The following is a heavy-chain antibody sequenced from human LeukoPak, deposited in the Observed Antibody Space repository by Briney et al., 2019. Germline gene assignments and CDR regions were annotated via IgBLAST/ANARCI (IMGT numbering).Heavy chain of an antibody. CDR1: GFTFSIYA. CDR3: VRVDV. V-gene: IGHV3-64D*06. J-gene: IGHJ6*04. Sequence: GGSLRLSCSASGFTFSIYAMHWVRQAPGKQLECVSAITNNGGSTHYADSVKGRFTISRDNSKNTLYLQMSSLRVEDTAVYYCVRVDVWGNGTTVTVSS. CDR2: ITNNGGST.